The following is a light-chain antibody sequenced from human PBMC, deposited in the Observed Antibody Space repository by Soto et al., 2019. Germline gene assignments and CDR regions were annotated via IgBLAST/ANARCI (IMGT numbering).Light chain of an antibody. V-gene: IGKV1-5*01. CDR1: QSIGTW. Sequence: DIQMTQSPSTLSASVGDRVTITCRASQSIGTWLAWYQHKPGRAPKLLIYDASTLEGGVPSRFSGSRSGTDFTFTISSLHPDDFATYYCQQYNSYSRAFGQGTKVPIK. CDR2: DAS. J-gene: IGKJ1*01. CDR3: QQYNSYSRA.